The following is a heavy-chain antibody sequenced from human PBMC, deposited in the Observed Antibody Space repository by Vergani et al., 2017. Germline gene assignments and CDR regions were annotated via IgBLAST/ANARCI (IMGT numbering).Heavy chain of an antibody. D-gene: IGHD1-26*01. CDR1: GDSITSDYF. CDR2: IYGSGSA. Sequence: QVQLQESGPGLVKSSETLSLTCTVSGDSITSDYFWGWIRQPPGKGLEWIGTIYGSGSAYYKPSLYSRLTILGDPSRNHLSLRLISVTAADTAVYYCASRHRSRGADHGVCFGHWGQGALVTVSS. CDR3: ASRHRSRGADHGVCFGH. V-gene: IGHV4-38-2*02. J-gene: IGHJ4*02.